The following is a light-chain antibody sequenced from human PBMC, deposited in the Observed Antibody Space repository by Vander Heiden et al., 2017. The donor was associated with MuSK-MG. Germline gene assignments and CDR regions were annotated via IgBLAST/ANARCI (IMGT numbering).Light chain of an antibody. Sequence: IQMTQSPSTLSASVGDGVTITCRASQSISSWWAWYQQKPGEAPKLLIDKASNLESGVPSRCSGSGSGTEFTLTISSLQPDDIAAYYCQQYQNHPLTFGGGTKVEIK. J-gene: IGKJ4*01. V-gene: IGKV1-5*03. CDR3: QQYQNHPLT. CDR2: KAS. CDR1: QSISSW.